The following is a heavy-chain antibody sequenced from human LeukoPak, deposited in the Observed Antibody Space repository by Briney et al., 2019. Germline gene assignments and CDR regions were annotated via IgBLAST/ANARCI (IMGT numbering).Heavy chain of an antibody. D-gene: IGHD3-3*01. CDR1: GGSISSYY. CDR3: ARESYYDFWSGYWGGYYFDY. J-gene: IGHJ4*02. CDR2: IYTSGST. V-gene: IGHV4-4*07. Sequence: SETLSLTCTVSGGSISSYYWSWIRQPAGKGLEWIGRIYTSGSTNYNPSLKSRVTMSVDTSKNQFSLKLSSATAADTAVYYCARESYYDFWSGYWGGYYFDYWGQGTLVTVSS.